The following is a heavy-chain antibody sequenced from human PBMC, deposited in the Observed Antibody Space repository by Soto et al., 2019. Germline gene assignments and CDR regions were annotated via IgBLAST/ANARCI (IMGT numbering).Heavy chain of an antibody. Sequence: QVQLVQSGAEVKKPGSSVMVSCKASGGTFSSSAISWVRQAPGQGLEWMGGIIPTSNTANYAQKFQGRVTITADESTSTAYMELRSLRSGDTSVYYCARGASSGYYEYYFDSWGQGTLVTVSA. CDR3: ARGASSGYYEYYFDS. V-gene: IGHV1-69*01. CDR1: GGTFSSSA. CDR2: IIPTSNTA. D-gene: IGHD3-22*01. J-gene: IGHJ4*02.